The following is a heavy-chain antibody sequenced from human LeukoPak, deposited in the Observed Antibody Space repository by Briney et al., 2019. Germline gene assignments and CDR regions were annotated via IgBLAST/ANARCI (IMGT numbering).Heavy chain of an antibody. Sequence: SETLFLTCTVSGGSISSYYWSWIRQPPGKGLEWIGYLYNTGTTNYNPSLKSRVTISVDTSKNQFSLRLKSVTAADTAVYYCARGRWFGESEPWFDSWGQGTLVTVSS. CDR3: ARGRWFGESEPWFDS. V-gene: IGHV4-59*01. CDR1: GGSISSYY. J-gene: IGHJ5*01. D-gene: IGHD3-10*01. CDR2: LYNTGTT.